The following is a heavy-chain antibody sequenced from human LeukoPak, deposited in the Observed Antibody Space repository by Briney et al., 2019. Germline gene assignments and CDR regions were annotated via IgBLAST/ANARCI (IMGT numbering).Heavy chain of an antibody. Sequence: SETLSLTCTVSGGSISSYYWSWIRQPPGKGLEWIGCIYASASTNYNPSLKSRLTISLDTSKNQFSLKLSSVTAADTAVYYCAGTFFYDSSGYPYAFDIWGQGTMVTVSS. CDR3: AGTFFYDSSGYPYAFDI. J-gene: IGHJ3*02. CDR2: IYASAST. CDR1: GGSISSYY. V-gene: IGHV4-4*09. D-gene: IGHD3-22*01.